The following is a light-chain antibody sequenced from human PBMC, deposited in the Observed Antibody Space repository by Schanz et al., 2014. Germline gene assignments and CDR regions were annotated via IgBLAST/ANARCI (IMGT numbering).Light chain of an antibody. J-gene: IGKJ4*01. CDR3: QQYGSSPLT. V-gene: IGKV3-20*01. Sequence: SMLTQSPDTLSLSPGEGVTLSCRASQSVSSNYLAWYQQKPGQAPRLLIYGASSRATGIPDRFSGSGSGTDFTLTISRLEPEDFAVYYCQQYGSSPLTFGGGTKVEIK. CDR1: QSVSSNY. CDR2: GAS.